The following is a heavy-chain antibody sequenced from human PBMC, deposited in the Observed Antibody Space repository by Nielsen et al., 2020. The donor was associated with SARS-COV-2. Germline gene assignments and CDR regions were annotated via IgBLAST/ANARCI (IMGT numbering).Heavy chain of an antibody. CDR3: ARALGQPYYFDY. J-gene: IGHJ4*02. CDR1: TGINNYY. CDR2: IYYSGST. D-gene: IGHD7-27*01. Sequence: SETLSLTCTVSTGINNYYWSWIRQPPGKGLEWIGYIYYSGSTNYNPSLKSRVTISVDTSKNQFSLKLSSVTAADTAVYYCARALGQPYYFDYWGQGTLVTVSS. V-gene: IGHV4-59*01.